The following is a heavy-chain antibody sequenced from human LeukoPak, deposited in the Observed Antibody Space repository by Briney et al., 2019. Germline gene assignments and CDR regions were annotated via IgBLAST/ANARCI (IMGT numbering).Heavy chain of an antibody. CDR3: AGTYYDILTGYYVLNY. CDR2: INPKSGGT. Sequence: ASVKVSCKASGYTLTGYYVHWVRQVPGQGLEWMGWINPKSGGTKYAQIFEGRVTMTSDTSISTSYMELSRLRSDDTAVYFCAGTYYDILTGYYVLNYWGQGTLVTVSS. J-gene: IGHJ4*02. CDR1: GYTLTGYY. V-gene: IGHV1-2*02. D-gene: IGHD3-9*01.